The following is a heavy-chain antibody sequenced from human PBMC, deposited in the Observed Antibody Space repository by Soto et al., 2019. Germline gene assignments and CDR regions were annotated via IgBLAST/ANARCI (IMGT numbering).Heavy chain of an antibody. V-gene: IGHV4-39*01. CDR3: ATFVVAASRRTDFDF. D-gene: IGHD2-15*01. CDR2: IYYSGPT. J-gene: IGHJ4*02. Sequence: SETLSLACTVSGGSISTSNYYWGWVRQPPVKVLDWIGNIYYSGPTYYNPSLKSRVTISVDKSKNQFSLKLNSVTAADTAVYSCATFVVAASRRTDFDFCGPGTL. CDR1: GGSISTSNYY.